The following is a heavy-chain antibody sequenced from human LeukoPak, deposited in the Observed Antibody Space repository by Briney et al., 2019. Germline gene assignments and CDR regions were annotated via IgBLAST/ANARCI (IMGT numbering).Heavy chain of an antibody. CDR2: IYYSGST. J-gene: IGHJ4*02. V-gene: IGHV4-61*01. CDR1: GGSVSSGSYY. Sequence: SETLSLTCTVSGGSVSSGSYYWSWIRQPPGKGLEWIGYIYYSGSTNYNPSLKSRVTISVDTSKNQFSLKLSSVTAADTAVYYCARGRNYGTFDYWGQGTLVTVSS. CDR3: ARGRNYGTFDY. D-gene: IGHD4-11*01.